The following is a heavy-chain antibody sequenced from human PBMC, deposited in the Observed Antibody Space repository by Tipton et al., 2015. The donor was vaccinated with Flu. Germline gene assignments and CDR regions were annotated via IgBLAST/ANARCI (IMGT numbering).Heavy chain of an antibody. CDR2: VSLRSGT. Sequence: TLSLTCSVSGASIDKNNYYYTFVRQPPGGRLEWIGGVSLRSGTYYNSSLEGRVAISLDTSTNQFSLQMKSVTAADTAVYFCARPPAFGAYTRYVWYFDLWSRGSLVTVSS. CDR1: GASIDKNNYY. V-gene: IGHV4-39*01. CDR3: ARPPAFGAYTRYVWYFDL. D-gene: IGHD3-10*01. J-gene: IGHJ2*01.